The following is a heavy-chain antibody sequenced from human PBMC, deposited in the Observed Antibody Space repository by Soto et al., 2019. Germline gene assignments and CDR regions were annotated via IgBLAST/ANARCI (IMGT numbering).Heavy chain of an antibody. CDR1: GGSISSYS. CDR2: IYHSGST. Sequence: SETLSLTCTVSGGSISSYSWSWIRQPPGKGLEWIGYIYHSGSTYYNPSLKRRFTISVDTSKNQFSLKLSSLTAADTAVYYCARRYGSAIDYWGQGTLVTVSS. V-gene: IGHV4-59*08. CDR3: ARRYGSAIDY. D-gene: IGHD1-26*01. J-gene: IGHJ4*02.